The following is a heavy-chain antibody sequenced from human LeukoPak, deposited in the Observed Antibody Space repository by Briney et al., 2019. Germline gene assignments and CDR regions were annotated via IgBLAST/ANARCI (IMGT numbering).Heavy chain of an antibody. V-gene: IGHV4-39*07. Sequence: SETLSLTCTVSGGSISSSSYYWGWVRQPPGKGLEWIGRIYTSGSTNYNPSLKSRVTMSVDTSKNQFSLKLSSVTAADTAVYYCARDPLINWNYYGMDVWGQGTTVTVSS. CDR2: IYTSGST. CDR3: ARDPLINWNYYGMDV. D-gene: IGHD1-20*01. CDR1: GGSISSSSYY. J-gene: IGHJ6*02.